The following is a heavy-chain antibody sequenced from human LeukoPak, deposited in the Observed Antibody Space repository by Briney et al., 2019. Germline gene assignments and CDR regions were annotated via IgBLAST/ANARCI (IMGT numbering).Heavy chain of an antibody. J-gene: IGHJ4*02. Sequence: GGSLRLSCGASGFTFSSYEMNWVRQAPGQGLEWVAYITSSGGALYYADSVKGRFTISRDNDKNSLSLQMNSLTAEDTAVYYCATNLRYTWNAFDYWGQGTRVTVSS. CDR1: GFTFSSYE. CDR3: ATNLRYTWNAFDY. D-gene: IGHD1-1*01. V-gene: IGHV3-48*03. CDR2: ITSSGGAL.